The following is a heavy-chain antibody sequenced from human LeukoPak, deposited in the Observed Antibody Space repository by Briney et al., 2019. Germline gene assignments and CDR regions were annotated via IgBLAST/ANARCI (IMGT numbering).Heavy chain of an antibody. Sequence: GRSLRLSCAASGFPFSSYVMHWLRQAPGKGLEWVAVIWFDGGKIYYADSVRGRFTISRDNSKNTLYLQMNSLRAEDTAVYHCVRDFTNIRGGGYFDNWGQGTLVTVSS. J-gene: IGHJ4*02. CDR2: IWFDGGKI. CDR1: GFPFSSYV. CDR3: VRDFTNIRGGGYFDN. D-gene: IGHD2/OR15-2a*01. V-gene: IGHV3-33*01.